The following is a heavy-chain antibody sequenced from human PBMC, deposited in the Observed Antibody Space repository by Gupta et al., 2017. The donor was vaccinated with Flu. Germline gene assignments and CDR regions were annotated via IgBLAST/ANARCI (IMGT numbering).Heavy chain of an antibody. CDR2: ITGSGSHN. CDR1: SNYN. CDR3: ARRVTF. J-gene: IGHJ4*02. V-gene: IGHV3-48*01. Sequence: SNYNMSWVRQAPGKGLEWVSYITGSGSHNFYADSVRGRFTISRDNAKNSLSLQMNSLRVEDTAVYYCARRVTFWGQGTLVTVSS. D-gene: IGHD2-21*02.